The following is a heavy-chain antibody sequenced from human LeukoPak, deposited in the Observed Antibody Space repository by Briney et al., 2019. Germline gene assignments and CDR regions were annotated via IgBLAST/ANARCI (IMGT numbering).Heavy chain of an antibody. Sequence: GGSLRLSCAVSGFIFSNYGMNWVRQAPGKGLEWVSSISSTGDYIYYADSVKGRFTISRDNAKNSLILQMNSLRDEDTAVYHCARDRQQQLSAFDIWGQGTRASVSS. J-gene: IGHJ3*02. CDR1: GFIFSNYG. CDR2: ISSTGDYI. CDR3: ARDRQQQLSAFDI. D-gene: IGHD6-13*01. V-gene: IGHV3-21*01.